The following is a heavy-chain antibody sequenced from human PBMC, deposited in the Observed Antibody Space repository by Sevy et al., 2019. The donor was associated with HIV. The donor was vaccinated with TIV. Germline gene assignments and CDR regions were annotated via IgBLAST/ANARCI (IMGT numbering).Heavy chain of an antibody. D-gene: IGHD3-10*01. V-gene: IGHV4-34*01. CDR3: ARALITMVQGVIITSDYYYYGMDV. CDR2: INHSGST. Sequence: SETLSLTCAVYGGSFSGYYWSWIRQPPGKGLEWIGEINHSGSTNYNPSLKSRVTISVDTSKNQFSLKLSSVTAADTAVYYCARALITMVQGVIITSDYYYYGMDVWGHGTTVTVSS. J-gene: IGHJ6*02. CDR1: GGSFSGYY.